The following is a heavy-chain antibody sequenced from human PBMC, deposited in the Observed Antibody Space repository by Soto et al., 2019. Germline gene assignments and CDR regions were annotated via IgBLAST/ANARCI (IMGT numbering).Heavy chain of an antibody. D-gene: IGHD2-2*01. CDR1: GFTFSSYA. CDR3: AKDKAQRYCSSTSCGDY. Sequence: GGSLRLSCAASGFTFSSYAMSWVRQAPGKGLEWVSAISGSGGSTYYADSVKGRFTISRDNSKNTLYLQMNSLRAEDTAVYYCAKDKAQRYCSSTSCGDYWGQGTLVTVSS. J-gene: IGHJ4*02. CDR2: ISGSGGST. V-gene: IGHV3-23*01.